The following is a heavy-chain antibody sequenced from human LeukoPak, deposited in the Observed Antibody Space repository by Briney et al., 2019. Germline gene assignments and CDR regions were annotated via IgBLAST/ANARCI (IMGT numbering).Heavy chain of an antibody. CDR3: ATPPYSSSWYLGGY. J-gene: IGHJ4*02. CDR2: IRGSGDPT. Sequence: PGGSLRLSCAASGFTFSSYVMTWGRQAPGEGVELVSVIRGSGDPTYYADSVKGRFTISRDNSKSTLYLQMNSLRAEDTAVYYCATPPYSSSWYLGGYWGQGTLVTVSS. CDR1: GFTFSSYV. D-gene: IGHD6-13*01. V-gene: IGHV3-23*01.